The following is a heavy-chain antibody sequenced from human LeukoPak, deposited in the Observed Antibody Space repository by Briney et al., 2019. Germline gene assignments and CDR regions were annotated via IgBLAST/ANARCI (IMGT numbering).Heavy chain of an antibody. V-gene: IGHV3-7*01. CDR2: IKQDGSEK. Sequence: GGSLRLSCAASGFTVSSNYMSWVRQAPGKGLEWVANIKQDGSEKYYVDSVKGRFTISRDNAKNSLYLQMNSLRAEDTAVYYCAREGRELLRDAFDIWGQGTMVTVSS. D-gene: IGHD1-26*01. CDR1: GFTVSSNY. CDR3: AREGRELLRDAFDI. J-gene: IGHJ3*02.